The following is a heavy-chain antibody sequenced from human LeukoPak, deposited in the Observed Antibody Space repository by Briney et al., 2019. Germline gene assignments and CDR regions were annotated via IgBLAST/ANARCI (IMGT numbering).Heavy chain of an antibody. CDR1: GFTFSSYA. D-gene: IGHD1-1*01. CDR3: AKVQAPYNWNDAVFDY. CDR2: ISGSGGST. J-gene: IGHJ4*02. Sequence: PGGSLRLSCAASGFTFSSYAMSWVRQAPGKGLEWVSAISGSGGSTYYADSVKGRFTISRDNSKNTLYLQMNSLRAEDTAVYYCAKVQAPYNWNDAVFDYWGQGTLVTVSS. V-gene: IGHV3-23*01.